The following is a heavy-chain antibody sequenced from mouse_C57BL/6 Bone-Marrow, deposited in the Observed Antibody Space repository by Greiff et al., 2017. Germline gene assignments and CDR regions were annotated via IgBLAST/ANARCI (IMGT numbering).Heavy chain of an antibody. J-gene: IGHJ3*01. CDR2: IYPRRGNT. Sequence: VQLQQSGAELARPGASVKLSCKASGYTFTSYGISWVKQRTGQGLEWIGEIYPRRGNTYYNEKFKGKATLTADKSSSTAYMELRSLTSEDSAVYVCARGGYYGRGFAYWGQGTLVTVSA. CDR1: GYTFTSYG. D-gene: IGHD2-1*01. CDR3: ARGGYYGRGFAY. V-gene: IGHV1-81*01.